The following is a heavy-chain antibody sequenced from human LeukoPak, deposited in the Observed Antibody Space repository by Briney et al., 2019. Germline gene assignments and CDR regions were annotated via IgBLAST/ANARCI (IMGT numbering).Heavy chain of an antibody. D-gene: IGHD2-21*02. CDR1: GFTFSDNY. Sequence: GGSLRLSCAASGFTFSDNYMSWIRQAPGKGLEWVSYISSSGSIYYADSVKGRFTISRDSAKNSLYLQMNSLRAEDTAVYYCARVLVVVTGNYMDVWGKGTTVTISS. V-gene: IGHV3-11*04. CDR3: ARVLVVVTGNYMDV. J-gene: IGHJ6*03. CDR2: ISSSGSI.